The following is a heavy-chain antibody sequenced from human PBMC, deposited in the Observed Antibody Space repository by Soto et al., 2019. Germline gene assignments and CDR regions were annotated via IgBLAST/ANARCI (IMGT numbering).Heavy chain of an antibody. Sequence: ASVKVSCKASGYTFTSYYMHWVRQAPGQGLEWMGIINPSGGSTSYAQKFQGRVTMTRDTSTSTVYMELSSLRSEDTAVYYCVRGGYEGPYYYYGMDVWGQGTTVTVSS. CDR3: VRGGYEGPYYYYGMDV. CDR2: INPSGGST. CDR1: GYTFTSYY. V-gene: IGHV1-46*01. J-gene: IGHJ6*02. D-gene: IGHD5-12*01.